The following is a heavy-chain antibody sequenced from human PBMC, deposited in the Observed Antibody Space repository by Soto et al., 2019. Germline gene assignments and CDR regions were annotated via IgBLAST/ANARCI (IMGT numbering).Heavy chain of an antibody. CDR3: ERGGSGYVWFNEF. Sequence: QEQLVQSGAEVKKSGSSVKFSCKDTGGLFSSYAVSWVRQAPGQGLEWMGGIIPVVDIVYYAQKIQGRVTITADESTNTAYMELSSLRSEDTTMYYCERGGSGYVWFNEFWGQGTLVTVSS. D-gene: IGHD3-22*01. J-gene: IGHJ4*02. V-gene: IGHV1-69*01. CDR1: GGLFSSYA. CDR2: IIPVVDIV.